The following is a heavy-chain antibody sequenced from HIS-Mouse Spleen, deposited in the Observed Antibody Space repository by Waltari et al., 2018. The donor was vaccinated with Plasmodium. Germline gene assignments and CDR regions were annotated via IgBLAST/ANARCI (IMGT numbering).Heavy chain of an antibody. D-gene: IGHD6-6*01. CDR2: IYYSGST. V-gene: IGHV4-59*01. J-gene: IGHJ4*02. CDR3: ARGGYSSSSYYFDY. CDR1: GGSISSYY. Sequence: QVQLQESGPGLVKPSETLSLTCTVPGGSISSYYWSWLRQPPGKGLEWIAYIYYSGSTNYNPSLKSRVTISVDTSKNQFSLKLSSVTAADTAVFYCARGGYSSSSYYFDYWGQGTLVTVSS.